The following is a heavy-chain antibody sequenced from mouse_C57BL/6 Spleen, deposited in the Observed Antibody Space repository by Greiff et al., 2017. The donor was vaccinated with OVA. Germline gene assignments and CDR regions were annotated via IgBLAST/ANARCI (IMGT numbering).Heavy chain of an antibody. Sequence: VQLQQSGPSLVKPSQTLSLTCSVTGDSITSGYWNWIRKFQGNKLEYMGYISYNGSTYYNPYLKSRISITRDTSKNQYYLQLNSVTTEDTATYYCSRATWDAMDDWGQGTSVTVAS. CDR1: GDSITSGY. V-gene: IGHV3-8*02. D-gene: IGHD4-1*01. J-gene: IGHJ4*01. CDR3: SRATWDAMDD. CDR2: ISYNGST.